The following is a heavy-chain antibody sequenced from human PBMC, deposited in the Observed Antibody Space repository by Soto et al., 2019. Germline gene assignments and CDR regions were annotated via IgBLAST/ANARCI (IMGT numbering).Heavy chain of an antibody. Sequence: EVQLVESGGVVVQPGGSLRLSCAASGFSFDDYTMHWVRQAPGKGLEWVSLISWDGYNTYYADSVKSRFTISRDKSTNSLYLQMNSLRTVDTAVYYCAKDNGLVGGKDYWGQGTLVTVSS. D-gene: IGHD1-26*01. J-gene: IGHJ4*02. CDR3: AKDNGLVGGKDY. V-gene: IGHV3-43*01. CDR2: ISWDGYNT. CDR1: GFSFDDYT.